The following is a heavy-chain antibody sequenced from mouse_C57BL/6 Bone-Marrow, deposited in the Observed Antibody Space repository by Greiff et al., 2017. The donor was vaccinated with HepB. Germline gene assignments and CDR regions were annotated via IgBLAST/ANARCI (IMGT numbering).Heavy chain of an antibody. V-gene: IGHV1-39*01. J-gene: IGHJ1*03. CDR1: GYSFTDYN. D-gene: IGHD1-1*01. CDR3: ARTPPNTTVVANWDFDV. CDR2: INPNYGTT. Sequence: VQLKESGPELVKPGASVKISCKASGYSFTDYNMNWVKQSNGKSLEWIGVINPNYGTTSYNQKFKGKATLTVDQSSSTAYMQLNSLTSEDSAVYYCARTPPNTTVVANWDFDVWGTGTTVTVSS.